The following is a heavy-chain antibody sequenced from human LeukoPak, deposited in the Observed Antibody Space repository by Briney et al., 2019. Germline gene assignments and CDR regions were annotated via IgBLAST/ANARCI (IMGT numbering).Heavy chain of an antibody. CDR3: ARDLHSGWYLPPYYGMDV. CDR1: GGSISSYY. Sequence: PSETLSLTYTVSGGSISSYYWSWIRQPPGKGLEWIGYIYYSGSTNYNPSLKSRVTISVDTSKNQFSLKLSSVTAADTAVYYCARDLHSGWYLPPYYGMDVWGQGTTVTVSS. V-gene: IGHV4-59*01. CDR2: IYYSGST. D-gene: IGHD6-19*01. J-gene: IGHJ6*02.